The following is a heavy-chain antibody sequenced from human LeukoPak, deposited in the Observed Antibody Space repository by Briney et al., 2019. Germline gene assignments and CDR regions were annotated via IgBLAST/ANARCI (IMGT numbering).Heavy chain of an antibody. J-gene: IGHJ4*02. CDR3: AIGRWLVDY. V-gene: IGHV3-30*02. D-gene: IGHD6-19*01. CDR2: TRYDGSHK. CDR1: GFSFSNYG. Sequence: GGSLRLSCAASGFSFSNYGMHWVRQAPGKGREWVAFTRYDGSHKDYADSVKGRFTSSRDNSKNTLYLQMNSLRAEDTAVLYCAIGRWLVDYWGRGTLVTVSS.